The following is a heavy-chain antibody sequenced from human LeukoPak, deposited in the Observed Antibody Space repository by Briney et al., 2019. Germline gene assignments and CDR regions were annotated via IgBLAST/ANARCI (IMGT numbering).Heavy chain of an antibody. CDR3: ASSTQISKYADY. J-gene: IGHJ4*02. V-gene: IGHV3-74*01. CDR2: INSDGSIT. CDR1: GFTFSRYW. Sequence: PGGSLRLSCAASGFTFSRYWMTWVGQAPGKGLVWVSRINSDGSITTYADSVRGRFTISRDNAKSTLYLQMNSLRAEDTAVYYCASSTQISKYADYWGQGALVTVSS. D-gene: IGHD2-2*01.